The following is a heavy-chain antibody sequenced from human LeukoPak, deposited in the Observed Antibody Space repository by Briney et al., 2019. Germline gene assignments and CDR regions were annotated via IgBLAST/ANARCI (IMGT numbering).Heavy chain of an antibody. J-gene: IGHJ4*02. CDR2: ISYDGSNK. CDR1: GFTFSSYA. V-gene: IGHV3-30-3*01. CDR3: ASAPYYDYVWGSYRQPINYFDY. D-gene: IGHD3-16*02. Sequence: GRSLRLSCAASGFTFSSYAMPWVRQAPGKGLEWVAVISYDGSNKYYADSVKGRFTISRDNSKNTLYLQMNSLRAEDTAVYYCASAPYYDYVWGSYRQPINYFDYWGQGTLVTVSS.